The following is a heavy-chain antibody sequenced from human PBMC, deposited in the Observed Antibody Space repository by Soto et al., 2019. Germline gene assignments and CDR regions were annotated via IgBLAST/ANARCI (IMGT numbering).Heavy chain of an antibody. J-gene: IGHJ5*02. V-gene: IGHV3-7*01. Sequence: GGSLRLSCTASGFTFIDSWMTWVRQAPGKGLEWVARIKPDESEKKYADSVKGRFTISRDIAKNSMYLQMDSLRGEDTAVYYCVRGGSNYASWGQGTLVTVSS. CDR2: IKPDESEK. CDR3: VRGGSNYAS. CDR1: GFTFIDSW. D-gene: IGHD4-4*01.